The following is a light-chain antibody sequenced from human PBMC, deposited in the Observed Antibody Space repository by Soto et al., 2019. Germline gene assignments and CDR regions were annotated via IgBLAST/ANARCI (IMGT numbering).Light chain of an antibody. Sequence: DIVMTQSPDSLAVSLGEKATINCKSSQSVLYSSNNKNYLAWYQQKPGQTPKLLIYWASTRESGVPDRFSGSGSGTDFTLTISSLQAEDVAVYYCLQYYSTPLTFGGGTKVEIK. CDR3: LQYYSTPLT. J-gene: IGKJ4*01. CDR2: WAS. CDR1: QSVLYSSNNKNY. V-gene: IGKV4-1*01.